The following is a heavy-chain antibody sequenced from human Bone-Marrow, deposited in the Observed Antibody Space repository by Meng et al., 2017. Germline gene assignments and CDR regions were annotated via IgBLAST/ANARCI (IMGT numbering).Heavy chain of an antibody. J-gene: IGHJ6*02. V-gene: IGHV1-69*05. D-gene: IGHD4-17*01. CDR2: INAVFGTT. Sequence: SVKVSCKALGGIFSNYVIGWVRQAPGQGLEWMGGINAVFGTTNYAQKFQGRVTITTDESTSTVYMELSSLRSEDTAVYYCARPTVTSGPGNYYYGMDVWGQGTTVTVSS. CDR3: ARPTVTSGPGNYYYGMDV. CDR1: GGIFSNYV.